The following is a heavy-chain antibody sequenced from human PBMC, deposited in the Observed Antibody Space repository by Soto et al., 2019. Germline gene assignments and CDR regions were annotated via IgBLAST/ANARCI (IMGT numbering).Heavy chain of an antibody. D-gene: IGHD5-18*01. CDR1: GFPFDDYA. CDR2: ISWDGDIT. Sequence: SLRLSCAASGFPFDDYAMHWVRQAPGKGLEWVSFISWDGDITYYADSVKGRFTTSRDNSQNSLYLQMNSLRGEDTAFYYCAKGGGYTYGLFGYWGQGTQVTVSS. CDR3: AKGGGYTYGLFGY. J-gene: IGHJ4*02. V-gene: IGHV3-43D*04.